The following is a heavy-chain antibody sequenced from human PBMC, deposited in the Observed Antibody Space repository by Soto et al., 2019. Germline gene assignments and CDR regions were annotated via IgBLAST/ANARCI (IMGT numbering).Heavy chain of an antibody. CDR2: TYYRSKWTN. CDR1: GDSVSSISAS. V-gene: IGHV6-1*01. CDR3: VRGYSSSFDY. J-gene: IGHJ4*02. Sequence: SQTLSLTCVISGDSVSSISASWNWIRQSPSRGLEWLGRTYYRSKWTNDYAVSVKSRITINPDTFKNQFSLQLSSVTPEDTAMYCCVRGYSSSFDYWGQGTLVTVSS. D-gene: IGHD2-15*01.